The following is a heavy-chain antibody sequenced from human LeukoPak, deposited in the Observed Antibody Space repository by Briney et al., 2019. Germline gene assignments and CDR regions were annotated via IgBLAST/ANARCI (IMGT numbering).Heavy chain of an antibody. CDR3: ARVQPPTVWTLYGMDV. V-gene: IGHV1-2*06. CDR2: INPNSGGA. J-gene: IGHJ6*02. Sequence: ASVKVSCKASGYTFTGYYMHWVRQAPGQGLEWMGRINPNSGGANYAQKFQGRVTMTGDTSISTAYMELSRLRSEDTAVYYCARVQPPTVWTLYGMDVWGQGTTVTVSS. CDR1: GYTFTGYY. D-gene: IGHD4-17*01.